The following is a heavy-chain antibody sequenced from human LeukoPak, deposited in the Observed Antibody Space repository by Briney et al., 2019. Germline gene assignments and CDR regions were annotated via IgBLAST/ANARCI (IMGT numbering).Heavy chain of an antibody. CDR1: EYSFTNYW. V-gene: IGHV5-51*01. J-gene: IGHJ4*02. Sequence: NRGESLKISCKGSEYSFTNYWIGWVRQMPGKGLEWMGIIYPGDSDTRYSPSFQGQVTFSADKSISTTYLQWSSMKASDTAMYYCARLPGYCTGGSCYFDYWGQGTLVTVSS. D-gene: IGHD2-15*01. CDR3: ARLPGYCTGGSCYFDY. CDR2: IYPGDSDT.